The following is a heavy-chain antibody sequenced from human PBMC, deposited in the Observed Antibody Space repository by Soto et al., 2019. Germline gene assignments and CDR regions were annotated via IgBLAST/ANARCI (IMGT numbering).Heavy chain of an antibody. V-gene: IGHV2-5*02. J-gene: IGHJ4*02. CDR2: IYWDDDE. CDR1: GFSLTTDGVG. D-gene: IGHD3-10*01. CDR3: AHSRNLITEDAQVGDFDY. Sequence: QITLKESGPTLVTPTQTLTLTCSFSGFSLTTDGVGVGWVRQPPGEALEWLALIYWDDDEGYSPSLKTRLTITKDPSKNQVVLIMTNMDPVDTATYYCAHSRNLITEDAQVGDFDYWGQGTLVTVSS.